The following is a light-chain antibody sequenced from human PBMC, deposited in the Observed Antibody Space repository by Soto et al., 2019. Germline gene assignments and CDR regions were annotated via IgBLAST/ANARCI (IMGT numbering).Light chain of an antibody. J-gene: IGLJ1*01. CDR2: EVS. CDR3: SSYAGSNNLGV. Sequence: QSALTQPSSASGSPGQSVTISCTETSSDVGGYNYVSWYQQHPGKAPKLMIYEVSKRPSGVPDRFSGSKSGNTASLTVSGLQAEDEADYYCSSYAGSNNLGVFGTGTKVTVL. CDR1: SSDVGGYNY. V-gene: IGLV2-8*01.